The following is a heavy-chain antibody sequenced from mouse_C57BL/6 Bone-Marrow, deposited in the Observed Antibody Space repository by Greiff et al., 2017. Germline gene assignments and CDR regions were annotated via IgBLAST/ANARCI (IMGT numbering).Heavy chain of an antibody. CDR3: ARRGALLSPCDMDC. D-gene: IGHD2-10*01. CDR2: IYPGGGYT. CDR1: GYTFTNYW. Sequence: QVQLKQSGAELVRPGTSVKMSCKASGYTFTNYWIGWVKQRPGHGLEWIGDIYPGGGYTNYNEKFKGKATLTADKSSSTAYMQISSLTSEDSAIYYCARRGALLSPCDMDCWGQGTSVTVSS. J-gene: IGHJ4*01. V-gene: IGHV1-63*01.